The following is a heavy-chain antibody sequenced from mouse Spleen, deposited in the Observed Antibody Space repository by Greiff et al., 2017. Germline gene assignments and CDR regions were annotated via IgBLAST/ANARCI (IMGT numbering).Heavy chain of an antibody. CDR1: GYSFTDYN. J-gene: IGHJ4*01. V-gene: IGHV1-39*01. Sequence: EVQLVESGPELVKPGASVKISCKASGYSFTDYNMNWVKQSNGKSLEWIGVINPNYGTTSYNQKFKGKATLTVDQSSSTAYMQLNSLTSEDSAVYYCGRGDANWDVLYAMDYWGQGTSVTVSS. D-gene: IGHD4-1*01. CDR2: INPNYGTT. CDR3: GRGDANWDVLYAMDY.